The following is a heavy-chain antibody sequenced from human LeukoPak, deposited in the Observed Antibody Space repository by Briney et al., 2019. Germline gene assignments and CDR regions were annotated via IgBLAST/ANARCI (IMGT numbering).Heavy chain of an antibody. CDR2: INSDGSSI. V-gene: IGHV3-74*01. Sequence: GGSLRLSRAASGFTFSSYLMHWLRQAPGKGLPWVSRINSDGSSITHADSVKGRFTISRDNAKNTLYLQINSLRAEDTAVYYCAREYHVTARFDPWGQGILVTVSS. J-gene: IGHJ5*02. CDR1: GFTFSSYL. CDR3: AREYHVTARFDP. D-gene: IGHD2-21*02.